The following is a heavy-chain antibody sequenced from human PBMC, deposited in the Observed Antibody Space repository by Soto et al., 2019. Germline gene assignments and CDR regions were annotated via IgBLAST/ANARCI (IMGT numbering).Heavy chain of an antibody. CDR2: ISSSSSTI. D-gene: IGHD2-2*01. V-gene: IGHV3-48*01. J-gene: IGHJ4*02. CDR1: GFTFSSYS. CDR3: ARDFRGYCSSTSCRS. Sequence: GSLRLSWAASGFTFSSYSMNWVRQAPGKGLEWVSYISSSSSTIYYADSVKGRFTISRDNAKNSLYLQMNSLRAEDTAVYYCARDFRGYCSSTSCRSWGQGTLVTVSS.